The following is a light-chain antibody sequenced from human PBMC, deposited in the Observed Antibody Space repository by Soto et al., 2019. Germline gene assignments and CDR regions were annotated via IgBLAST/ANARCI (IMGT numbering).Light chain of an antibody. CDR1: KLGDKY. Sequence: SYELTQPPSVSVSPGQTASITCSGDKLGDKYACWYQQKPGQSPVVVIYQDSKRPSGIPERLSGSKSGNTATLTISGTQAMDEADYYRQAWDSSTVVFGGGTKLTVL. J-gene: IGLJ2*01. V-gene: IGLV3-1*01. CDR3: QAWDSSTVV. CDR2: QDS.